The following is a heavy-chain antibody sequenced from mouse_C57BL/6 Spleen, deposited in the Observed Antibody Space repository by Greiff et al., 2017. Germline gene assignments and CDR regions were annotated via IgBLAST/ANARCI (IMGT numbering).Heavy chain of an antibody. J-gene: IGHJ4*01. CDR1: GYTFTDYY. CDR3: ARGDYYGSSGDAMDY. Sequence: VKLVESGAELVRPGASVKLSCKASGYTFTDYYINWVKQRPGQGLEWIARIYPGSGNTYYNEKFKGKATLTAEKSSSTAYMQLSSLTSEDSAVYFCARGDYYGSSGDAMDYWGQGTSVTVSS. V-gene: IGHV1-76*01. D-gene: IGHD1-1*01. CDR2: IYPGSGNT.